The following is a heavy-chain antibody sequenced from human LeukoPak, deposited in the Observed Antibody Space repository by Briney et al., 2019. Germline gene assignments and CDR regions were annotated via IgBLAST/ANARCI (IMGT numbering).Heavy chain of an antibody. V-gene: IGHV1-24*01. CDR1: GYTFTGYY. D-gene: IGHD2-2*01. CDR3: ATGDCSSTSCYAY. CDR2: FDPEDGET. Sequence: ASAKVSCKASGYTFTGYYMHWVRQAPGKGLEWMGGFDPEDGETIYAQKFQGRVTMTEDTSTDTAYMELSSLRSEDTAVYYCATGDCSSTSCYAYGGQGTLVTVSS. J-gene: IGHJ4*02.